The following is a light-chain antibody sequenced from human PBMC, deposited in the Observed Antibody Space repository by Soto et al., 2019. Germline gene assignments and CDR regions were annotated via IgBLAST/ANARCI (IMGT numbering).Light chain of an antibody. CDR2: DVT. Sequence: QSALTQPASVSGSPGQSITISCTGAYSDIGGYNYVSWYQQHPGKAPKLMIYDVTNRPSGVSYRFSGSKSGNTASLTISGLQAEDEADYYCSSYTSRSTLGVFGGGTKVTVL. CDR3: SSYTSRSTLGV. V-gene: IGLV2-14*03. CDR1: YSDIGGYNY. J-gene: IGLJ2*01.